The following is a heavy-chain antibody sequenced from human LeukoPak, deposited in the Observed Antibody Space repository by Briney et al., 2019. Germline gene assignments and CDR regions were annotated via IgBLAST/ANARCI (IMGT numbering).Heavy chain of an antibody. CDR1: GFTFRSYV. V-gene: IGHV3-23*01. CDR2: ISGSAGST. D-gene: IGHD3-10*01. Sequence: QPGGSLRFSCATSGFTFRSYVMSWVRQAPGKGLEWVSTISGSAGSTHYADSVKGRFTISRDNSKNTLYLQMNSLRAEDTAVYYCAKDVSDYGSGERAFDIWGQGTMVTVSS. CDR3: AKDVSDYGSGERAFDI. J-gene: IGHJ3*02.